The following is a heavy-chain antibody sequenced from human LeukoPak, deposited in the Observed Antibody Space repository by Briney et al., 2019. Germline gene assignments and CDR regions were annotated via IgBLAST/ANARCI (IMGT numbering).Heavy chain of an antibody. CDR1: GVSISSYH. V-gene: IGHV4-59*01. CDR2: IYNSGST. J-gene: IGHJ4*02. CDR3: ARGRYNYALEDYFDY. D-gene: IGHD5-18*01. Sequence: SETLSLTCTVSGVSISSYHWSWIRQPPGKGLEWIGYIYNSGSTNYNPSLKSRVTISVDTSKNQFSLKLSSVTAADTAVYYCARGRYNYALEDYFDYWGQGTQVTVSS.